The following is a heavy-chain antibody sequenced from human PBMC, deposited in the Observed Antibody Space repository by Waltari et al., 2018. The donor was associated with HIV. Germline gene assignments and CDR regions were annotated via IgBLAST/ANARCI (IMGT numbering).Heavy chain of an antibody. CDR2: IYNSGSN. Sequence: QVQLQESGPGLVKPSETLSLTCTVSGGSVSSYYWNWFRQPPGKGLEWIAYIYNSGSNNYSTSLMSRVTISVDTSRNQFSLELISGAAADTAVYYCAKGRHSSGYSLWYFDLWGRGTLVTVSS. CDR3: AKGRHSSGYSLWYFDL. V-gene: IGHV4-59*02. D-gene: IGHD3-22*01. J-gene: IGHJ2*01. CDR1: GGSVSSYY.